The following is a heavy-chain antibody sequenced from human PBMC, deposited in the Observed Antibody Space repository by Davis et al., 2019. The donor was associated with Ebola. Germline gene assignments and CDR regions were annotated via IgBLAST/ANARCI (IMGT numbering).Heavy chain of an antibody. CDR1: GGSFSGYY. V-gene: IGHV4-34*01. Sequence: PSETLSLTCAVYGGSFSGYYWSWIRQPPGKGLEWIGEINHSGSTNYNPSLKSRVTISVDTSKNQFSLKLSSVTAADTAVYYCARGRSFNRYCSSTSCSYYYYYYYMDVWGKGTTVTVSS. J-gene: IGHJ6*03. CDR3: ARGRSFNRYCSSTSCSYYYYYYYMDV. D-gene: IGHD2-2*01. CDR2: INHSGST.